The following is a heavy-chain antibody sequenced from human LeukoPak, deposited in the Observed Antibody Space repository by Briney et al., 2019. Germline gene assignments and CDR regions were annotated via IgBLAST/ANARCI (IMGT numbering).Heavy chain of an antibody. J-gene: IGHJ6*02. D-gene: IGHD6-6*01. CDR3: ARSYSSSSLRYYYYYGMDV. Sequence: ASVKVSCKASGGTFSSYTISWVRQAPGQGLEWMGRIIPILGIANYAQKFQGRVTITADKSTSTAYMGLSSLRSEDTAVYYCARSYSSSSLRYYYYYGMDVWGQGTTVTVSS. CDR2: IIPILGIA. V-gene: IGHV1-69*02. CDR1: GGTFSSYT.